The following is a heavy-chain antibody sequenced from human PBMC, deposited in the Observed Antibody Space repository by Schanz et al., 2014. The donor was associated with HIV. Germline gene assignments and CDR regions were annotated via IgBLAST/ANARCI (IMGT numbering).Heavy chain of an antibody. CDR2: IIPIFGTA. J-gene: IGHJ6*02. D-gene: IGHD2-15*01. CDR1: GYTFDKYD. Sequence: QAQLVQSGAEVKKPGASVKVSCKASGYTFDKYDITWVRQAPGQGLEWMGVIIPIFGTANYAQRFQDRVTITADEAASTAYMELSSLKSEDTAVYYCARTHYSVVSSRAMDVWGQGTTVTVSS. CDR3: ARTHYSVVSSRAMDV. V-gene: IGHV1-69*13.